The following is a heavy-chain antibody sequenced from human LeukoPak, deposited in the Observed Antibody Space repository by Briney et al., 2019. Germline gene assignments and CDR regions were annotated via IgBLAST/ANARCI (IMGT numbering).Heavy chain of an antibody. V-gene: IGHV3-23*01. J-gene: IGHJ6*02. CDR1: GLTFSSFA. Sequence: PGGSLRLSCAASGLTFSSFAMSWVRQAPGKGLEWVSLVSSSGANPHYADSVKGRFTISRDNSKNTVSLQMNRLGGEDTAVYYCAKDVRVGGGGMDVWGQGTPVTVSS. CDR3: AKDVRVGGGGMDV. CDR2: VSSSGANP. D-gene: IGHD1-26*01.